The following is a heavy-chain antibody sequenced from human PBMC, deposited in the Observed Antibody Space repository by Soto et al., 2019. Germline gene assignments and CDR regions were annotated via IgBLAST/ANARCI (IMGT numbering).Heavy chain of an antibody. CDR1: GFTFSSYA. Sequence: QVQLVESGGGVVQPGRSLRLSCAASGFTFSSYAIHWVRQAPGKGLEWVAVISYDGSNKYYADSMKGRFTISRDNSKNTVYLQMDSLRAEDTAVYYCARDQWPVLPDYWGQGTLVTVSS. D-gene: IGHD6-19*01. CDR3: ARDQWPVLPDY. V-gene: IGHV3-30-3*01. J-gene: IGHJ4*02. CDR2: ISYDGSNK.